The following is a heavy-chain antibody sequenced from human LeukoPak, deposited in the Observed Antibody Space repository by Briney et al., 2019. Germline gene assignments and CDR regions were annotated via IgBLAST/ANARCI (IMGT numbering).Heavy chain of an antibody. J-gene: IGHJ2*01. CDR1: GGSFSGYY. Sequence: PSETLSLTCAVYGGSFSGYYWSWVRQPPGKGLEWVGEINHSASTNYNPSLKRGVTISVDTSKKQFSLKLSCVNAADTAVYYCARGGVGATTMPDWYFDLWGRGTLVTVSS. D-gene: IGHD1-26*01. V-gene: IGHV4-34*01. CDR2: INHSAST. CDR3: ARGGVGATTMPDWYFDL.